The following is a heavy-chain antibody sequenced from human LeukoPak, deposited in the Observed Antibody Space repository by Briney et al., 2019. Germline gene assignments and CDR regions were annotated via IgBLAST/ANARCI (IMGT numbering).Heavy chain of an antibody. CDR1: GHTFSGYY. CDR3: ARNLWFGEFVNRFDP. CDR2: INPNSGGT. V-gene: IGHV1-2*02. Sequence: ASVKVSCKASGHTFSGYYMHWVRQAPGQGLEWMGWINPNSGGTNYAQKFQGRVTMTRDTSISTAYMELSRLRSDDTAVYYCARNLWFGEFVNRFDPWGQGTLVTVPS. D-gene: IGHD3-10*01. J-gene: IGHJ5*02.